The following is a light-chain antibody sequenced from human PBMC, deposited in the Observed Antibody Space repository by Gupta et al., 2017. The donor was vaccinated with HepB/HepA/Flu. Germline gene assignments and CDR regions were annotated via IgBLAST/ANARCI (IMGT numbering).Light chain of an antibody. Sequence: QSVLTQPPSASGTPGQRVTISCSASSSNIGSNYVYWYQQLPGTAPKPLIYRNNQRPSGVPDRFSGSKSGTSASLAISGLRSEDEADYYCAAWDDSLSGHYVFGTGTKVTVL. CDR2: RNN. CDR3: AAWDDSLSGHYV. J-gene: IGLJ1*01. V-gene: IGLV1-47*01. CDR1: SSNIGSNY.